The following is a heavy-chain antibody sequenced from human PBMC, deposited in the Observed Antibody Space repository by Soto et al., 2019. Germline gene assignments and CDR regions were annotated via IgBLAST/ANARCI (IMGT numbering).Heavy chain of an antibody. CDR1: GGSISRYY. CDR2: IYTSGST. CDR3: AREMVAATGRFDP. Sequence: QVQLQESGPGLVKPSETLSLTCTVSGGSISRYYWSWIRQPAGKGLEWIGRIYTSGSTNYKPSLKSRVTMSVDTSKNQFSLKLNSVTAADTAVYYCAREMVAATGRFDPWGQGTLVTVSS. D-gene: IGHD2-15*01. J-gene: IGHJ5*02. V-gene: IGHV4-4*07.